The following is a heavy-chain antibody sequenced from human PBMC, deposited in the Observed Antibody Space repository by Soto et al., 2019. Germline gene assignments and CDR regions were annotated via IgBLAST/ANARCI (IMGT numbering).Heavy chain of an antibody. V-gene: IGHV3-53*01. D-gene: IGHD6-19*01. CDR3: VRERRGLGIGFDH. CDR2: FFTGGST. J-gene: IGHJ4*02. Sequence: FAAAGFNVSDNYMGWVRQAPGKGLEWVSSFFTGGSTDYADSVKGRFTISRDDSKNTVYLQTNSLRAEDTAVYFCVRERRGLGIGFDHWGQGTLVTV. CDR1: GFNVSDNY.